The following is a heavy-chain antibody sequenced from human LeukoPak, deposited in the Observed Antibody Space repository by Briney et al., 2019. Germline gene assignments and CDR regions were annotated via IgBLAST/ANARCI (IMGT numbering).Heavy chain of an antibody. Sequence: GGTLRLSCAASGFTFSDYYMSWIRQAPGKGLEWVSYISSSGSTIYYADSVKGRFTFSRDNAKNSLYLQMNSLRAEDTAVYYCAMDSRRLVTFEDYFDYWSQGTLVTVSA. CDR3: AMDSRRLVTFEDYFDY. J-gene: IGHJ4*02. V-gene: IGHV3-11*01. CDR2: ISSSGSTI. D-gene: IGHD2-2*03. CDR1: GFTFSDYY.